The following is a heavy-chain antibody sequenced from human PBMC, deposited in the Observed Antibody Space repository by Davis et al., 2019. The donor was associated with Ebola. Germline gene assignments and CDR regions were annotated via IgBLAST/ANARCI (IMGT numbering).Heavy chain of an antibody. CDR3: AGDYYGSGSYYGMDV. D-gene: IGHD3-10*01. V-gene: IGHV4-59*01. Sequence: SETLSLTCAVYGGSFSSYYWSWIRQPPGKGLEWIGYIYYIGSTNYNPSLKSRVTMSVDTSKNQFSLRLSSVTAADTAMYYCAGDYYGSGSYYGMDVWGQGTTVSVSS. CDR1: GGSFSSYY. CDR2: IYYIGST. J-gene: IGHJ6*02.